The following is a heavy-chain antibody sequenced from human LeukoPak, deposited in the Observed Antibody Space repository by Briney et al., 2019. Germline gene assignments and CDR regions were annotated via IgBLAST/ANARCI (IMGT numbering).Heavy chain of an antibody. CDR3: AADQGSGWYV. Sequence: SVKVSCKASGFTFTSSAMQWVRQARGQRLEWIGWIVVGSGNTNYAQKFQERATITRDMSTSTAYMELSSLRSEDTAVYYRAADQGSGWYVWGQGTLVTVSS. V-gene: IGHV1-58*02. CDR2: IVVGSGNT. D-gene: IGHD6-19*01. CDR1: GFTFTSSA. J-gene: IGHJ4*02.